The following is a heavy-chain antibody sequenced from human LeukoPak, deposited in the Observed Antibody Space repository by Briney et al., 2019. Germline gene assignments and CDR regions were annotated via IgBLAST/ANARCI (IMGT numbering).Heavy chain of an antibody. J-gene: IGHJ4*02. D-gene: IGHD1-26*01. CDR2: IYHSGST. V-gene: IGHV4-38-2*02. CDR3: ARDWELLSDY. Sequence: PSETLSLTCTVSGYSISSGYYWGWIRQPPGKGLEWIGSIYHSGSTYYNPSLKSRVTISVDTSKNQFSLKLSSVTAADTAVYYCARDWELLSDYWGQGTLVTVSS. CDR1: GYSISSGYY.